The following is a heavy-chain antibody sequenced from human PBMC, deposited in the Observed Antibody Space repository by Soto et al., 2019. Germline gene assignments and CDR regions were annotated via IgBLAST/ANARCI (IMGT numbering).Heavy chain of an antibody. J-gene: IGHJ4*02. D-gene: IGHD3-22*01. CDR1: GYSFTSYW. CDR3: ARTYYYDSSGYEGGSHDY. V-gene: IGHV5-51*01. Sequence: SGESLKISCKGSGYSFTSYWIGWVRQMPGKGLEWMGIIYPGDSDTRYSPSFQGQVTISADKSISTTYLQWSSLKASDTAMYYCARTYYYDSSGYEGGSHDYWGQGTLVTVSS. CDR2: IYPGDSDT.